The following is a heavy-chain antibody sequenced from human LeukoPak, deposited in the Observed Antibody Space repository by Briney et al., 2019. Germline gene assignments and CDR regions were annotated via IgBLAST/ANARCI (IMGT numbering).Heavy chain of an antibody. J-gene: IGHJ4*02. V-gene: IGHV3-23*01. Sequence: PGGSLRLSCAASGFTFTNYVMTWVRQAPGKGLEWVSTVTGGSEGTYYADSMKGRFTISRDNSKNTLYLQMNSLRAEDTAVYYCAKDPQWLVRDYFDYWGQGTLVTVSS. CDR3: AKDPQWLVRDYFDY. D-gene: IGHD6-19*01. CDR1: GFTFTNYV. CDR2: VTGGSEGT.